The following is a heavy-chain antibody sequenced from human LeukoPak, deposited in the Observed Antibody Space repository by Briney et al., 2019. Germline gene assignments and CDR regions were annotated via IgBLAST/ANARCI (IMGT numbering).Heavy chain of an antibody. J-gene: IGHJ4*02. Sequence: PSETLSLTCTVSGGSISSYYWSWIRQPPGKGLEWIANIYHTGSTNYNPSLSSRVTISIDTAKYQFSLELTSVTAADTAVYYCARRGRNSSGWQDYLWGQGTLVTVSS. CDR3: ARRGRNSSGWQDYL. V-gene: IGHV4-59*01. D-gene: IGHD6-25*01. CDR2: IYHTGST. CDR1: GGSISSYY.